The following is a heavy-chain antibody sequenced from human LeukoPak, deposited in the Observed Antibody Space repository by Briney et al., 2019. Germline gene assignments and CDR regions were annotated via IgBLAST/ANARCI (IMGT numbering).Heavy chain of an antibody. CDR2: ISSSSSYI. J-gene: IGHJ5*02. CDR1: GFTFSIYS. D-gene: IGHD4-17*01. Sequence: GSLRLSCAASGFTFSIYSMNWVRQAPGKGLEWVSSISSSSSYIYYADSVKGRFTISRDNAKNSLYLQMNSLRAEDTAVYYCARRFGDYGNWFDPWGQGTLVTVSS. CDR3: ARRFGDYGNWFDP. V-gene: IGHV3-21*01.